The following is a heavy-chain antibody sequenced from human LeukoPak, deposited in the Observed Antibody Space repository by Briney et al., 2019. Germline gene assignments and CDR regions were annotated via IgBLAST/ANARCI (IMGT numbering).Heavy chain of an antibody. Sequence: PGGSLRLSCAASGFTFSSYAMSWVRQAPGKGLEWVSVISGGGGSTYYADSVKGRFTISRDNSKNTLYLQMNGLRAEDTAVYHCATSTVTTYYFDYWGQGTLVTVSS. J-gene: IGHJ4*02. CDR2: ISGGGGST. D-gene: IGHD4-17*01. V-gene: IGHV3-23*01. CDR3: ATSTVTTYYFDY. CDR1: GFTFSSYA.